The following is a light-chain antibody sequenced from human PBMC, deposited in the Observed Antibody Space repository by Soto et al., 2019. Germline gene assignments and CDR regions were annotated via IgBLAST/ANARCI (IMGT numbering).Light chain of an antibody. V-gene: IGLV1-40*01. CDR3: QSYDSSLSGSV. CDR1: SSNIGAGYD. CDR2: GNS. Sequence: QSVLTQPPSVSGAPGQRVTISCTGSSSNIGAGYDVHWYQQLPGTAPKLLIYGNSNRPSGVPDRFSGSKSGTSASLAITGLHAEEEADYYCQSYDSSLSGSVFGGGTKRTVL. J-gene: IGLJ3*02.